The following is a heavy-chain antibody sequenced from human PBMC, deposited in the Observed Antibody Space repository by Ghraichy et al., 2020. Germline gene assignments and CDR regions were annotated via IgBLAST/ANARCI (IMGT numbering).Heavy chain of an antibody. V-gene: IGHV1-69*13. CDR3: ARAQGTVAEAWRYGMDV. CDR2: IIPIFGTA. D-gene: IGHD4-23*01. CDR1: GGTFSSYA. J-gene: IGHJ6*02. Sequence: SVKVSCKASGGTFSSYAISWVRQAPGQGLEWMGGIIPIFGTANYAQKFQGRVTITADESTSTAYMELSSLRSEDTAVYYCARAQGTVAEAWRYGMDVWGQGTTVTVSS.